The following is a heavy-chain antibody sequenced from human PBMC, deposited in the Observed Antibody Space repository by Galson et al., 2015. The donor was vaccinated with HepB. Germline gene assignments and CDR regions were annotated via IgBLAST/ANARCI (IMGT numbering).Heavy chain of an antibody. V-gene: IGHV3-72*01. CDR1: GFIFSDHY. J-gene: IGHJ4*02. CDR3: ARGMGSRQYFGY. Sequence: SLRLSCAASGFIFSDHYMEWVRQAPGKGLEWVARSRNKANSYTTEYAASVKGRFTISRDDSETSLHLQMNSLKAEDTAVYYCARGMGSRQYFGYWGQGTLVTVSS. D-gene: IGHD6-13*01. CDR2: SRNKANSYTT.